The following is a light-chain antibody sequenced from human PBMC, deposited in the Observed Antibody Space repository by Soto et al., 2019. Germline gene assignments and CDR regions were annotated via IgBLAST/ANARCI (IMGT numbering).Light chain of an antibody. V-gene: IGKV3-11*01. CDR3: QQYYSYPLT. CDR2: DAS. CDR1: QSVSRY. J-gene: IGKJ4*01. Sequence: EIALTQSPATLSLSPGERATLSCRASQSVSRYLAWYQQKPGQAPRLLIYDASSRATGIPDRFSGSGSGTDFTLTISCLQSEDFATYYCQQYYSYPLTFGGGTKVDIK.